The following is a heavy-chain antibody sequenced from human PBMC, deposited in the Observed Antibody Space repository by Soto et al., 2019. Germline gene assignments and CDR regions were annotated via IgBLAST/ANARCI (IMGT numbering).Heavy chain of an antibody. CDR2: ISARGGST. Sequence: EVQLLDSGGGLVQPGGSLRLSCVASGFTSSSCAMRWVRQAPGKGREWVSGISARGGSTYYADSVKGRITISRDNSKNTLYLQMNSLRAEETAVYYCSTPGLGTGRYFFRAWGQGTLVTVSS. J-gene: IGHJ5*02. CDR3: STPGLGTGRYFFRA. CDR1: GFTSSSCA. D-gene: IGHD2-8*02. V-gene: IGHV3-23*01.